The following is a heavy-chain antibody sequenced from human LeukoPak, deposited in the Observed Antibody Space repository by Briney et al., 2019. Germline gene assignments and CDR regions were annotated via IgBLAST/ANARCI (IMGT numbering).Heavy chain of an antibody. CDR1: GGSISSGGYY. J-gene: IGHJ5*02. V-gene: IGHV4-61*08. CDR3: ARLTGYCSASSCYSLWFDP. Sequence: SQTLSLTCTVSGGSISSGGYYWSWIRQPPGKGLEWIGYIDYSGSTNYNPSLKSRVTISIATSKNQFSLKLSSVTAADTAVYYCARLTGYCSASSCYSLWFDPWGPGTLVTVSS. D-gene: IGHD2-15*01. CDR2: IDYSGST.